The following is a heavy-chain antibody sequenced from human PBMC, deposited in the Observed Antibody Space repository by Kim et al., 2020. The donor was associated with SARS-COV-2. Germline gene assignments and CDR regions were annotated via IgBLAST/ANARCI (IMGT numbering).Heavy chain of an antibody. J-gene: IGHJ6*02. CDR1: GYTFTGYY. D-gene: IGHD6-6*01. Sequence: ASVKVSCKASGYTFTGYYMHWVRQAPGQGLEWMGWINPNSGGTNYAQKFQGRVTMTRDTSISTAYMELSRLRSDDTAVYYCARDGSRSGIAARPGSPIYGMDVWGQGTTVTVSS. CDR3: ARDGSRSGIAARPGSPIYGMDV. CDR2: INPNSGGT. V-gene: IGHV1-2*02.